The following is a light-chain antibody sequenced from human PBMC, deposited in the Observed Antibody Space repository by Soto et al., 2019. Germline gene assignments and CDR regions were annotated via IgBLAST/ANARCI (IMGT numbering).Light chain of an antibody. CDR2: DAS. CDR3: QQLSNWPPL. Sequence: EIVLTQSPATLSLSPGERATLSCRASQSVSSYLAWYQQKPGQAPRLLIYDASNRATGIPARFSGSGSGTDFTLTISSLEPEDFAVYYCQQLSNWPPLFGQGTKLEIK. V-gene: IGKV3-11*01. J-gene: IGKJ2*01. CDR1: QSVSSY.